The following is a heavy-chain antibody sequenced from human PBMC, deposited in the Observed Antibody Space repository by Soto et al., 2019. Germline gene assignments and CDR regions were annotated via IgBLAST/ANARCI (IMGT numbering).Heavy chain of an antibody. CDR1: GGSISSGGYY. CDR2: IYYSGST. D-gene: IGHD7-27*01. Sequence: SETLSLTCTVSGGSISSGGYYWSWIRQHPGKGLEWIGYIYYSGSTYYNPSLKSRVTISVDTSKNQFSLKLSSVTAADTAVYYCARRWGTYFDYWGQGTLVTVSS. J-gene: IGHJ4*02. V-gene: IGHV4-31*03. CDR3: ARRWGTYFDY.